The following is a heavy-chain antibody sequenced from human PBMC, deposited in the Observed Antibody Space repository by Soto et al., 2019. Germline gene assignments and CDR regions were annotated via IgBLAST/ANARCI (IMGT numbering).Heavy chain of an antibody. V-gene: IGHV4-30-4*01. Sequence: QVQLQESGPGLVKPSQTLSLTCTVSGGSISNGDYYWSWIRQPPGKGLEWIGYIYYSGSTYYNPSLKSRVTISVDTSKNQFSLKLSSVTAADTAVYYCARDNILGILYGGMDVWGQGTTVTVSS. D-gene: IGHD3-3*01. J-gene: IGHJ6*02. CDR2: IYYSGST. CDR1: GGSISNGDYY. CDR3: ARDNILGILYGGMDV.